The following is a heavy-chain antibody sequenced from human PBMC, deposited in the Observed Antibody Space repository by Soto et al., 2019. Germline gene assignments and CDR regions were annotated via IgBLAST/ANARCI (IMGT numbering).Heavy chain of an antibody. CDR2: IIPIFGTA. Sequence: EASVKVSCKASGGTFSSYAISWVRQAPGQGLEWMGGIIPIFGTANYAQKFQGRVTITADESTSTAYMELSSLRSEDTAVYYCAREGGSAYFDYWGQGTLVTVSS. CDR1: GGTFSSYA. J-gene: IGHJ4*02. D-gene: IGHD3-16*01. V-gene: IGHV1-69*13. CDR3: AREGGSAYFDY.